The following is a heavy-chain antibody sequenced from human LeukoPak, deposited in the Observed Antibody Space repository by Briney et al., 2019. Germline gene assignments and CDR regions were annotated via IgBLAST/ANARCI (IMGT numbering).Heavy chain of an antibody. CDR1: GFTFSSYG. J-gene: IGHJ5*02. Sequence: GGSLRLSCAASGFTFSSYGMSWLRQAPGKGLELVSGITSSGGSTFYADSAKGRFTISRDNSKNTLYLQMNSLRADDTAVYYCAKSGGWFDPWGQGTLVTVCS. V-gene: IGHV3-23*01. CDR2: ITSSGGST. D-gene: IGHD3-10*01. CDR3: AKSGGWFDP.